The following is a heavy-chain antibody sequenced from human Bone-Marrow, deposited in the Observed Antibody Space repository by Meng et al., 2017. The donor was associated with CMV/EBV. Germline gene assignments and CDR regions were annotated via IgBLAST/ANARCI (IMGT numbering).Heavy chain of an antibody. Sequence: ASVKVSCKASGGTFSSYAISWVRQAPGQGLEWMGGINPNSGGTNYAQKFQGRVTMTRDTSISTAYMELSRLRSDDTAVYYCARDQAPDGFDPWGQGTLVTVSS. V-gene: IGHV1-2*02. J-gene: IGHJ5*02. CDR2: INPNSGGT. CDR3: ARDQAPDGFDP. CDR1: GGTFSSYA.